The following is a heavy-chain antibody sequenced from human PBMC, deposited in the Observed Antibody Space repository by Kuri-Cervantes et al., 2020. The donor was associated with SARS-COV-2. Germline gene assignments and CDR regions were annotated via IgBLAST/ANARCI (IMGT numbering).Heavy chain of an antibody. CDR1: GGSISSYY. J-gene: IGHJ4*02. Sequence: SETLSLTCTVSGGSISSYYWSWIRQPPGRGLEWIGYIYYSGNTNYNTTLKSRVTISVDTSKNQFSLKLSYVTAADTAVYYCAKTTMVQGVIISGWIDYWGQGTLVTVSS. V-gene: IGHV4-59*01. D-gene: IGHD3-10*01. CDR3: AKTTMVQGVIISGWIDY. CDR2: IYYSGNT.